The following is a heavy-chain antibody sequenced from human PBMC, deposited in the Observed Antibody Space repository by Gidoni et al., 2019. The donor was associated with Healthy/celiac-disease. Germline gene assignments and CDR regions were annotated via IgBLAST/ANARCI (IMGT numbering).Heavy chain of an antibody. J-gene: IGHJ2*01. V-gene: IGHV4-39*01. CDR2: IYYSGST. Sequence: QLQLQESGPGLVKPSETLSLTRQPPGKGLEWIGSIYYSGSTYYNPSLKSRVTISVDTSKNQFSLKLSSVTAADTAVYYCATSQWYWYFDLWGRGTLVTVSS. CDR3: ATSQWYWYFDL. D-gene: IGHD6-19*01.